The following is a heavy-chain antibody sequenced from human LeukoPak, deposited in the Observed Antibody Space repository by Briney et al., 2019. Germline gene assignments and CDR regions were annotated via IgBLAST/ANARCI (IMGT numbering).Heavy chain of an antibody. J-gene: IGHJ5*02. V-gene: IGHV4-59*01. CDR3: ARDQRGYSSSWYPLTYDWFDP. Sequence: SETLSLTCTVSGGSISSYYWSWIRQPPGKGLEWIGYIYYSGSTNYNPSLKSRVTISVDTSKNRFSLKLSSVTAADTAVYYCARDQRGYSSSWYPLTYDWFDPWAREPWSPSPQ. D-gene: IGHD6-13*01. CDR1: GGSISSYY. CDR2: IYYSGST.